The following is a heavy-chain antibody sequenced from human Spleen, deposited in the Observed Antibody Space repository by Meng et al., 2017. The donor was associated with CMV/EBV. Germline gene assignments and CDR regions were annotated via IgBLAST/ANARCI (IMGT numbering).Heavy chain of an antibody. J-gene: IGHJ3*02. CDR3: AKSRDYFSMGAFDI. CDR2: ISGSTGST. D-gene: IGHD2/OR15-2a*01. Sequence: GESLKISCAASGFTFSNYAMTWVRQAPGKGLEWVSGISGSTGSTFYGDSVKGRFTVSRDNSKNTLYLQMNSPRAEDTAVYYCAKSRDYFSMGAFDIWGQGTMVTVSS. V-gene: IGHV3-23*01. CDR1: GFTFSNYA.